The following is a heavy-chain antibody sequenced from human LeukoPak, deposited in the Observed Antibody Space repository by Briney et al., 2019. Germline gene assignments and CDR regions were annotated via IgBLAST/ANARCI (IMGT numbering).Heavy chain of an antibody. J-gene: IGHJ4*02. D-gene: IGHD3-22*01. CDR1: GFTLSTYD. Sequence: GGSLRLSCAASGFTLSTYDMHWVRQAPGKGLEWVSYISSSSSNIYDADSMKGRFTLSRDNTKNSLYLQMNSLRAEDTAIYYCAKRSSTSSGYFDFWGRGTLVTVSS. V-gene: IGHV3-21*04. CDR3: AKRSSTSSGYFDF. CDR2: ISSSSSNI.